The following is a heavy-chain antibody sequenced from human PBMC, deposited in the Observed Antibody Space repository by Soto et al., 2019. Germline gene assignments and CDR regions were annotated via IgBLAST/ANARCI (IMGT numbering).Heavy chain of an antibody. V-gene: IGHV4-38-2*02. D-gene: IGHD1-1*01. J-gene: IGHJ6*02. CDR2: IFHSGST. CDR1: GYSIRSGYH. Sequence: SATLSLTCAVSGYSIRSGYHWGWIRQPPGKGLEWIGSIFHSGSTYHNPSLKSRVAISVDTSKNQISLKLSSVTAADTAVYYCAREWKQDYYYDGMDVWGQGTTVTVSS. CDR3: AREWKQDYYYDGMDV.